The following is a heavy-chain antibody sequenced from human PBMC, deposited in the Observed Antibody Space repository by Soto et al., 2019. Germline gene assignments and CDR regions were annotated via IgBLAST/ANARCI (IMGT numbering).Heavy chain of an antibody. V-gene: IGHV4-30-4*08. CDR3: AREGSGLFDY. D-gene: IGHD5-12*01. CDR2: ICYSGST. CDR1: GDSLSRADYC. Sequence: PSETLSLTCTVSGDSLSRADYCWSWIRQAPEKGLEWIGYICYSGSTYHNPSLKSRTSMSVDTSKRQFSLTLTSVTAADTAVYYCAREGSGLFDYWGQGRLVTVSS. J-gene: IGHJ4*02.